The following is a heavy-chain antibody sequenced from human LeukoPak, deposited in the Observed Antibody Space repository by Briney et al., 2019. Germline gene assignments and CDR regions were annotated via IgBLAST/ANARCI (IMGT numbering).Heavy chain of an antibody. CDR2: ISSDSNYI. CDR3: AREEY. Sequence: GGSLRLSCAASGFTFSSYTMNWVRQAPGKGLEWVSSISSDSNYIYYADSVKGRFTISRDNAKNSLFLEMNSLRDEDTAVYYCAREEYWGQGTLVTASS. CDR1: GFTFSSYT. V-gene: IGHV3-21*06. J-gene: IGHJ4*02.